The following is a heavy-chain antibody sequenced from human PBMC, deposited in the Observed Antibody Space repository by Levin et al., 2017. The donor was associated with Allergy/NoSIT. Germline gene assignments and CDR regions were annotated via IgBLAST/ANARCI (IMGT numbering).Heavy chain of an antibody. CDR2: IHYRGKT. V-gene: IGHV4-59*01. Sequence: PSETLSLTCTVSGGSISSDFWYWVRQSPGKGLEWIGYIHYRGKTTYNPSLKSRVTVAIDTTKKQFSLRLTSVTAADTAMYYCARDVGGGFCAGGSCRWGMDVWGQGTTVTVSS. J-gene: IGHJ6*02. CDR1: GGSISSDF. D-gene: IGHD2-8*02. CDR3: ARDVGGGFCAGGSCRWGMDV.